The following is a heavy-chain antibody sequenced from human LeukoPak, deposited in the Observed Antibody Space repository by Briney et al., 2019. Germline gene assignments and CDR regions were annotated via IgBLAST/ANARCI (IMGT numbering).Heavy chain of an antibody. V-gene: IGHV4-31*03. CDR3: ARVGGSWYLREDYFDY. CDR2: IYYNGST. Sequence: KASQTLSLTCTVSGGSISSGGYYWSWIRQHPGKGLEWIGYIYYNGSTYYNPSLKSRVTISVDTSKNQFSLKLSSVTAADTAVYYCARVGGSWYLREDYFDYWGQGTLVTVSS. J-gene: IGHJ4*02. CDR1: GGSISSGGYY. D-gene: IGHD6-13*01.